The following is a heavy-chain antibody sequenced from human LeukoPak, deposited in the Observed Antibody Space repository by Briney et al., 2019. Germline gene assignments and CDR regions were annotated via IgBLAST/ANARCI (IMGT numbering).Heavy chain of an antibody. D-gene: IGHD4-11*01. CDR3: ARPQRYSNYALDY. V-gene: IGHV4-39*01. CDR2: IYYSGST. Sequence: PSETLSLTCTVSGGSISGSSYYWGWIRQPPRKGLEWIGSIYYSGSTYYKPSLKSRVTMSVDTSKNQFSLKLSSVTAADTAVYYCARPQRYSNYALDYWGQGTLVTVSS. J-gene: IGHJ4*02. CDR1: GGSISGSSYY.